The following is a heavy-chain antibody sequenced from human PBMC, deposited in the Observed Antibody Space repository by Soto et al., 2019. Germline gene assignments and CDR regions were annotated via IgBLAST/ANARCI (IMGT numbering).Heavy chain of an antibody. CDR2: TYYRSKWYN. J-gene: IGHJ5*02. Sequence: LAQTLSLTCAISGDTVSSSSASWHWIRQSPSRGLEWLGRTYYRSKWYNDYAASVNSRITINPDTSKNQFSLQLGSVTPEDTAVYYCAREGNYADTTNNWLDPWGQGTLVTVSS. D-gene: IGHD1-7*01. CDR1: GDTVSSSSAS. V-gene: IGHV6-1*01. CDR3: AREGNYADTTNNWLDP.